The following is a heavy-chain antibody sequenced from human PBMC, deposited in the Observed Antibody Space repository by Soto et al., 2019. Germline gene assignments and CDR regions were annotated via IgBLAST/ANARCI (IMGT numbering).Heavy chain of an antibody. V-gene: IGHV1-46*01. CDR3: ARSPYSSGYYYAIDY. CDR1: GYTLIMYY. D-gene: IGHD3-22*01. CDR2: INPRVGIT. Sequence: ASVKVSCKASGYTLIMYYIHWMRQAPGQGLEWMGLINPRVGITTYAQKFQGRVTMTRDTSTSTVYMDLSSLRSEYTALYYCARSPYSSGYYYAIDYWGQGTQVTVSS. J-gene: IGHJ4*02.